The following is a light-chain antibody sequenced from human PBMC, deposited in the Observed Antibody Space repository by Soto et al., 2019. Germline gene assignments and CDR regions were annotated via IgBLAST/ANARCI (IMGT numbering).Light chain of an antibody. V-gene: IGKV3-11*01. CDR1: QSVNIY. CDR2: DAS. CDR3: QQRSNWRVT. Sequence: EIVLTQSPATLSLSPGERATLSCRASQSVNIYLAWYQQKPGQAPRLLIYDASNRATGIPARFSGSGSGTDVTLTISSLEPEDIAVYYCQQRSNWRVTFGGGTKVDIK. J-gene: IGKJ4*01.